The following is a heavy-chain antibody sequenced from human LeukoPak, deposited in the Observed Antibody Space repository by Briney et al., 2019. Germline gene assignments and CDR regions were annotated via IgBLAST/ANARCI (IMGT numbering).Heavy chain of an antibody. D-gene: IGHD1-26*01. CDR3: AKDLGAYAGSERAFDF. Sequence: PGGSLRLSCVASGFTFSSCAMSWVRQAPGKGLEWVSTISGSGGGTHYADSVKGHFTISRDNSKNTLYLQMSSLRAEDTAIYYCAKDLGAYAGSERAFDFWGQGTMVTVSS. CDR1: GFTFSSCA. V-gene: IGHV3-23*01. CDR2: ISGSGGGT. J-gene: IGHJ3*01.